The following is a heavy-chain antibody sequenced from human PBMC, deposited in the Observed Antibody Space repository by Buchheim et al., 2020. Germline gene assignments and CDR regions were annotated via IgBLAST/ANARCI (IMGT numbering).Heavy chain of an antibody. V-gene: IGHV4-39*01. CDR3: ARNRPYSSSWYAYYGMDV. CDR1: GGSISSSSYF. CDR2: IYYSGST. J-gene: IGHJ6*02. Sequence: QVQLQESGPGLVKPSETLSLTCTVSGGSISSSSYFWGWIRQPPGKGLEWIGSIYYSGSTYYNPSLKSRVTISVDTSKNQFSLKLSSVTAADTAVYYCARNRPYSSSWYAYYGMDVWGQGTT. D-gene: IGHD6-13*01.